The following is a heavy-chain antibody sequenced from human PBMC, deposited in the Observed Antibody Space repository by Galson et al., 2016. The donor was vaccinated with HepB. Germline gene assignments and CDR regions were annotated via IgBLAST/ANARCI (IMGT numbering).Heavy chain of an antibody. D-gene: IGHD5-12*01. J-gene: IGHJ2*01. Sequence: SLRLSCAASGFTFSAYGMHWVRQAPGKGLEWVAVIWYDGSNKYYADSVRGRFTISRDNSKNTLDLQMNSLRAEDTAVYYCASEAPILAPTLDYWGRGTLVTVSS. CDR1: GFTFSAYG. V-gene: IGHV3-33*01. CDR3: ASEAPILAPTLDY. CDR2: IWYDGSNK.